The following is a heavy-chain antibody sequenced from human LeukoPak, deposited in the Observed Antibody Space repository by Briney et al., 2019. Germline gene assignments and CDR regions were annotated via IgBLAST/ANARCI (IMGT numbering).Heavy chain of an antibody. CDR3: TTDRAGDAFDI. J-gene: IGHJ3*02. V-gene: IGHV3-21*03. Sequence: GGSLRLSCAASGFAFSSYRMNWVRQAPGKGLEWVSSISSNGDYIYYTDSVKGRFTMSRDNAKNSLYLQMNSLKTEDTAVYYCTTDRAGDAFDIWGQGTMVTVSS. CDR1: GFAFSSYR. CDR2: ISSNGDYI.